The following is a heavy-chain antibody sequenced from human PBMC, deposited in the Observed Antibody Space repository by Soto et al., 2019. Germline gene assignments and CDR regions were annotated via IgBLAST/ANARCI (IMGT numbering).Heavy chain of an antibody. Sequence: SVKVSCKASGGTFSSYAISWVRQAPGQGLEWMGGIIPIFGTANYAQKFQGRVTITADESTSTAYMELSSLRSEDTAVYYCARAITMVRGVISNESYYGMNVWGQGTTVTVSS. CDR3: ARAITMVRGVISNESYYGMNV. J-gene: IGHJ6*02. CDR1: GGTFSSYA. CDR2: IIPIFGTA. D-gene: IGHD3-10*01. V-gene: IGHV1-69*13.